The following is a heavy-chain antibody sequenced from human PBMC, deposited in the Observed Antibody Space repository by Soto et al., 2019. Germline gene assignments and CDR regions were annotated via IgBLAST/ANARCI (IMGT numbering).Heavy chain of an antibody. V-gene: IGHV3-30-3*01. J-gene: IGHJ6*02. CDR3: ARDRYYDFWSGYRDRYYGMDV. CDR2: ISYDGSNK. CDR1: GFTFSSYA. D-gene: IGHD3-3*01. Sequence: GGSLRLSCAASGFTFSSYAMHRVRQAPGKGLEWVAVISYDGSNKYYADSVKGRFTISRDNSKNTLYLQMNSLRAEDTAVYYCARDRYYDFWSGYRDRYYGMDVWGQGTTVTVSS.